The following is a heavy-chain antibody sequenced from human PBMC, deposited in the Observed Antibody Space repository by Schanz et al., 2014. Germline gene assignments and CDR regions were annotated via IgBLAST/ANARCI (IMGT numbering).Heavy chain of an antibody. V-gene: IGHV1-69*08. J-gene: IGHJ4*02. CDR1: GGTFSSDT. CDR2: IVPIAGIT. CDR3: AREVVVQHRGGFHP. Sequence: QVHLVQSGAEVKKPGSSVKVSCKASGGTFSSDTFSWVRQAPGQGLEWMGRIVPIAGITNYAQRFQGRVTMTAYKCSETAVMNRRRPKSEDTDVCACAREVVVQHRGGFHPWGQGTRVTVSS. D-gene: IGHD1-1*01.